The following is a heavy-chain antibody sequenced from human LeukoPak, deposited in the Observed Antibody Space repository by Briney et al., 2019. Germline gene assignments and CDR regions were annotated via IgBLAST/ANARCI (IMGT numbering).Heavy chain of an antibody. V-gene: IGHV3-23*01. Sequence: GGSLRLSCAASGFTFSSYAMSWVRQAPGKGLEWVSAISGSGGSTYYADSVKGRFTISRDNAKNSLYLQMNSLRAEDTAVYYCARGYDILTGYTFDYWGQGTLVTVSS. D-gene: IGHD3-9*01. CDR2: ISGSGGST. CDR3: ARGYDILTGYTFDY. CDR1: GFTFSSYA. J-gene: IGHJ4*02.